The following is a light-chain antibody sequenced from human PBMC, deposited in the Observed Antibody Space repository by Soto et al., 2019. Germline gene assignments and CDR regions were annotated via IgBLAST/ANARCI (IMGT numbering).Light chain of an antibody. Sequence: EIVLTQSPGTLSLSPGERATLSCRASQSVSSSSLAWYQQKPGQAPRLLISGASSRAADIPDRFSGSGSGTDFTLNINRLEPEDFAVYYCQQYDSSPRTFGQGTKVEIK. V-gene: IGKV3-20*01. CDR3: QQYDSSPRT. CDR2: GAS. J-gene: IGKJ1*01. CDR1: QSVSSSS.